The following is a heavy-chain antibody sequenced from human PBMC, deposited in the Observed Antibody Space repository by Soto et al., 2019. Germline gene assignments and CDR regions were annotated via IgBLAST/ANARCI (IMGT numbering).Heavy chain of an antibody. CDR1: GYTFTNYG. CDR3: ARGVWELLNYYYYYGMDV. CDR2: ISAYNGNT. J-gene: IGHJ6*02. Sequence: ASVKASCKASGYTFTNYGVSWVRQAPGQGLEWMGWISAYNGNTRYAQELQGRVTTTIDTSTSTAYMELRSLGSDDTAVYYCARGVWELLNYYYYYGMDVWGQGTTVTVSS. D-gene: IGHD1-26*01. V-gene: IGHV1-18*01.